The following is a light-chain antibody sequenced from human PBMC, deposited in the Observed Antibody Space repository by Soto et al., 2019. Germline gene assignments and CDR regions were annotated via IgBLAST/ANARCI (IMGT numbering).Light chain of an antibody. CDR2: NDY. CDR1: TSNVGRNL. V-gene: IGLV1-47*02. J-gene: IGLJ2*01. CDR3: AVWDDSLSGVV. Sequence: QSVLAQPPSASGAPGQRVTISCSGSTSNVGRNLASWYQQLPGSAPKHLIYNDYERPSGVPDRFSGSKSGTSASLGISGLRSEDEADYFCAVWDDSLSGVVFGGGTKLTVL.